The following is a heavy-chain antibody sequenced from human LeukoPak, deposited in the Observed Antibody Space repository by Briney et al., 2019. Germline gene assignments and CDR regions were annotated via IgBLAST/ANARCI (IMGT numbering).Heavy chain of an antibody. CDR3: ARVLGSSNSPFDY. D-gene: IGHD2-21*01. V-gene: IGHV3-74*03. CDR1: GFTFSSYW. Sequence: PGGSLRLSCAASGFTFSSYWMSWVRQAPGKGWVWVSRIVRDGSITTYADSVKGRYSISRDNAKNTLYLQMNSLRTEDTAVYYCARVLGSSNSPFDYWGQGTLVTVSS. CDR2: IVRDGSIT. J-gene: IGHJ4*02.